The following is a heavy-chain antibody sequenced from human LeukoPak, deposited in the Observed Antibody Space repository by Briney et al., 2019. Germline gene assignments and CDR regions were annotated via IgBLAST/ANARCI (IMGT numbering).Heavy chain of an antibody. V-gene: IGHV3-11*04. D-gene: IGHD4-17*01. Sequence: KPGGSLRLSCAASGFTFSDYYMSWICQAPGKGLEWVSYISSSGSTIYYADSVKGRFTISRDNAKNSLYLQMNSLRAEDTAVYYCAKFETTVTSIFDYWGQGTLVTVSS. CDR2: ISSSGSTI. J-gene: IGHJ4*02. CDR3: AKFETTVTSIFDY. CDR1: GFTFSDYY.